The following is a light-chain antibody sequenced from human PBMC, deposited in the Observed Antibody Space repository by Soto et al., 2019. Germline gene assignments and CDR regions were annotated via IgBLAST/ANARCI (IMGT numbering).Light chain of an antibody. CDR2: AAS. Sequence: DIQLTQSPSFLSASVGDRVTVTCRASQGISSSLDWYQQKPGKAPKLLISAASTLQSGVPSRFSGSGSETEFTLTISRLQPEDFATYYCQQTHSYPITFGQGARLDIK. CDR1: QGISSS. CDR3: QQTHSYPIT. V-gene: IGKV1-9*01. J-gene: IGKJ5*01.